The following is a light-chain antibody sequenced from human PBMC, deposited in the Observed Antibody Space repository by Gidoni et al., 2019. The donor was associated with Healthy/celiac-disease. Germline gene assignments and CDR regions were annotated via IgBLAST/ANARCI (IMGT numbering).Light chain of an antibody. CDR1: QDISNY. CDR2: DAS. Sequence: DIQMTQSPSSLSASLGDRVTITCQASQDISNYLDWYQQKPGKAPKLLIYDASNWATGVPSRFSGSGSGTDFTFTISSLQSEDIATYYCQQYDNLPRYTFGQGTKLEIK. V-gene: IGKV1-33*01. J-gene: IGKJ2*01. CDR3: QQYDNLPRYT.